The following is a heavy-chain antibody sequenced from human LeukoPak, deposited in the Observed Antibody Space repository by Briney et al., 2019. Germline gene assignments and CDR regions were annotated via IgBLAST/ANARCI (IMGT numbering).Heavy chain of an antibody. D-gene: IGHD3-10*01. CDR1: GFAFSSYW. J-gene: IGHJ4*02. V-gene: IGHV3-74*01. Sequence: PGGSLRLSCAASGFAFSSYWMHWVRQAPGKGLVWVSRINSDGSSTSYADSVKGRFTISRDNAKNTLYLQMNSLRAEDTAVYYCARAAPEGGGSGSPTGDLDYWGQGTLVTVSS. CDR3: ARAAPEGGGSGSPTGDLDY. CDR2: INSDGSST.